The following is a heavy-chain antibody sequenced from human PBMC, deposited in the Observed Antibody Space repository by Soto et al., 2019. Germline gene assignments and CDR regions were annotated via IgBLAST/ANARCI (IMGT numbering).Heavy chain of an antibody. Sequence: ASVKVSCKASGYNFTSYGISWVRQAPGQGLEWMGWISAYNGNTNYAQKLQGRVTMTTDTSTSTAYMELRSLRSDDTAVYYCARHIVLMVYAIRRVPTGHLDYWGQGTLVTVSS. J-gene: IGHJ4*02. CDR1: GYNFTSYG. V-gene: IGHV1-18*01. CDR3: ARHIVLMVYAIRRVPTGHLDY. D-gene: IGHD2-8*01. CDR2: ISAYNGNT.